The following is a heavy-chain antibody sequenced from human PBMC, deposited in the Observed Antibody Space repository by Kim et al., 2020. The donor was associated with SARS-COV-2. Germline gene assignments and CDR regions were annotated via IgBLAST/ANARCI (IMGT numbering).Heavy chain of an antibody. D-gene: IGHD3-22*01. J-gene: IGHJ4*02. CDR1: GGSISSYY. V-gene: IGHV4-59*08. CDR3: ASGYYDSLTDY. Sequence: SETLSLTCTVSGGSISSYYWSWIRQPPGKGLEWIGYIYYSGSTNYNPSLKSRVTISVDTSKNQFSLKLSSVTAADTAVYYCASGYYDSLTDYWGQGTLVTVSS. CDR2: IYYSGST.